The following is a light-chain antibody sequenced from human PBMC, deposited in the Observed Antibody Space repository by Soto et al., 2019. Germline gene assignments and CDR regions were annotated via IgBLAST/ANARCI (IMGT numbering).Light chain of an antibody. J-gene: IGLJ1*01. CDR2: DDA. CDR3: QVWDNDSDHYV. CDR1: NIGGKS. Sequence: SSELTQPPSVSVAPGQTARITCGGNNIGGKSLHWYQQKPGQAPVLVVYDDADRPSGIPERFSGFNSGNTATLTISRVEAGDEADYYCQVWDNDSDHYVFGTGTKLTVL. V-gene: IGLV3-21*02.